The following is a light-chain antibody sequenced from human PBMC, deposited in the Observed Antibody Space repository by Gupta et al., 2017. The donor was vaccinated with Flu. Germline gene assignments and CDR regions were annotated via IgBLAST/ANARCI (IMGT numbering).Light chain of an antibody. Sequence: DIQMTQSPSTLSASVGDRVTITCRASQTISSCLPWYQQKPGKAPKLLIYEASSVESGVPSRCSGSGSGTEFTLTISRLQPDDFATYYCQQCNSNPSTFGPGTKVEIK. CDR3: QQCNSNPST. CDR2: EAS. V-gene: IGKV1-5*03. J-gene: IGKJ3*01. CDR1: QTISSC.